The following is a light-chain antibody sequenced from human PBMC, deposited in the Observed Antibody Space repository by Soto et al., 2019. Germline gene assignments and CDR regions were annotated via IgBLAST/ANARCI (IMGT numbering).Light chain of an antibody. J-gene: IGKJ5*01. CDR1: QSVSTK. Sequence: EILMTQSPATLSVSPGETATLSCSASQSVSTKLAGYQQKPGQAPRLLINGASTRATGVPARFSGWGSGTEFTLTISSLQSEDFAVYYCQQYHNWPPINCGQGTRLEIK. CDR3: QQYHNWPPIN. CDR2: GAS. V-gene: IGKV3-15*01.